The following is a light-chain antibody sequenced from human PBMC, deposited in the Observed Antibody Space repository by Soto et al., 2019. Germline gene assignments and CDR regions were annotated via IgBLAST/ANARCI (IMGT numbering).Light chain of an antibody. V-gene: IGLV2-23*01. CDR1: SSVIGRYNL. CDR2: EDI. Sequence: QSALTQPASVSGSPGQSITISCTGTSSVIGRYNLVSWYQQHPGKAPKLIIYEDIERPSGVSDRFSGSKSGNTASLTISGLQTEDESDYYCCSYAGGASVVFGGGTKLTVL. J-gene: IGLJ2*01. CDR3: CSYAGGASVV.